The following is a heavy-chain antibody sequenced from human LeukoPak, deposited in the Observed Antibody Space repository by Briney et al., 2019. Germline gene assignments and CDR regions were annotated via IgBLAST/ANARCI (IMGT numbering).Heavy chain of an antibody. CDR3: ARDPIHSSTSWGQPDY. V-gene: IGHV1-2*02. CDR1: GYTFTGYY. Sequence: ASVKVSCKASGYTFTGYYIHWVRQAPGQGLEYMGWINPNSGGTNYAQKFQGRVTMTRDTSINTAYMELSRLTSDDTAVYYCARDPIHSSTSWGQPDYWGQGTLVTVSS. CDR2: INPNSGGT. D-gene: IGHD2-2*01. J-gene: IGHJ4*02.